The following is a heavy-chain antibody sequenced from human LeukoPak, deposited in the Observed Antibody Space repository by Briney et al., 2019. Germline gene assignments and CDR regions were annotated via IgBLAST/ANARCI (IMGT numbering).Heavy chain of an antibody. CDR3: ARDWGGGSRATY. Sequence: GGSLRLSCATSGFIFSGSDIHWVRQAPGRGLEWVANIKQEGSEKYYLDSVKGRFTISRDNAKNSLYLQMISLRADDTAVYYCARDWGGGSRATYWGQGTLVTVSS. D-gene: IGHD2-15*01. V-gene: IGHV3-7*05. J-gene: IGHJ4*02. CDR1: GFIFSGSD. CDR2: IKQEGSEK.